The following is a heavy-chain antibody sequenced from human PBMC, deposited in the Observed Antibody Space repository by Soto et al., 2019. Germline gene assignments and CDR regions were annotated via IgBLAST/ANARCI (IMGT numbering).Heavy chain of an antibody. CDR1: GYTFTSYG. J-gene: IGHJ3*02. V-gene: IGHV1-18*01. CDR3: ANPVAGNPGGAFDI. D-gene: IGHD6-19*01. CDR2: ISAYNGNT. Sequence: ASVKVSCKASGYTFTSYGISWVRQAPGQGLEWMGWISAYNGNTNYAQKLQGRVNMTTDTSTSTAYMELRSLRSDDTAVYYCANPVAGNPGGAFDIWGQGTMVTVSS.